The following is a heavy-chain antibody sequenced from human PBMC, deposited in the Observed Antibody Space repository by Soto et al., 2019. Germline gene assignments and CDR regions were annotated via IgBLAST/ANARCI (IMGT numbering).Heavy chain of an antibody. CDR1: GFTFSSYW. D-gene: IGHD3-10*01. CDR3: ARATGADKEDY. V-gene: IGHV3-7*04. CDR2: IKEDGSER. J-gene: IGHJ4*02. Sequence: EVQLVESGGGLVQPGGSLRLSCAASGFTFSSYWMSWVRQAPGKGLEWVANIKEDGSERYYVDSVKGRFTISRDNAKISLYLQMNSLRAEATAVYYCARATGADKEDYWGQGTLVTVSS.